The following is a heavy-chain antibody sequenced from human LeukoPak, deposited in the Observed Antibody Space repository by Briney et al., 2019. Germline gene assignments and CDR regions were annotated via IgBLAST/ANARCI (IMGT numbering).Heavy chain of an antibody. V-gene: IGHV3-30*04. CDR2: ISDDGTNR. CDR1: GFTLSNFA. D-gene: IGHD7-27*01. CDR3: AKAERRRVLGTVDN. Sequence: GGSLRLSCAASGFTLSNFAMHWFRHAPGRGLEGVAVISDDGTNRFYGDSVKGRFSISRDNSRNTVSLQMNSLRVEDTAVYYCAKAERRRVLGTVDNWGQGTLVSVSS. J-gene: IGHJ4*02.